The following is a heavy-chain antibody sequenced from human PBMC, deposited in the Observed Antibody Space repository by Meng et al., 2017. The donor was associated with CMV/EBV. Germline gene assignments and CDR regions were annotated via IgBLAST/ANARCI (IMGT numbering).Heavy chain of an antibody. J-gene: IGHJ4*02. CDR3: AGGIAAAGTRYFDY. Sequence: HVQPQHWGARLMQPSETLSRPFAVYGGSFSGYYWSWIRQPPGKGLEWIGEINHSGSTNYNPSLKSRVTISVDTSKNQFSLKLSSVTAADTAVYYCAGGIAAAGTRYFDYWGQGTLVTVSS. CDR2: INHSGST. V-gene: IGHV4-34*01. D-gene: IGHD6-13*01. CDR1: GGSFSGYY.